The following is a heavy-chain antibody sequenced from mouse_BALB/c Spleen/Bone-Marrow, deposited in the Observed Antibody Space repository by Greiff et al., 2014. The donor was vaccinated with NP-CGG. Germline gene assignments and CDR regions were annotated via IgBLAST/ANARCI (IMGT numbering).Heavy chain of an antibody. CDR3: ARGLYGDSVY. D-gene: IGHD2-13*01. CDR2: IDPSDSYT. Sequence: QVQLQQSGADLVKPGASVKLSCKASDYTFTSYWMHWVKQRPGQGLEWIGEIDPSDSYTSYNQKFKGKATLTVDKSSSTAYMQLSSLTSEDSAVYYCARGLYGDSVYWGQGTTLTVSS. J-gene: IGHJ2*01. V-gene: IGHV1-69*02. CDR1: DYTFTSYW.